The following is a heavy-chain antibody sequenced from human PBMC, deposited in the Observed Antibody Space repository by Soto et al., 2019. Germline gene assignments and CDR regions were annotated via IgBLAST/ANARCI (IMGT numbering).Heavy chain of an antibody. CDR2: INHSGST. J-gene: IGHJ6*02. V-gene: IGHV4-34*01. D-gene: IGHD6-19*01. CDR3: AREDSSGWSGEGMDV. Sequence: SETLSLTCAVYGESLRSHSWNWFGQPPRKGLEWVGEINHSGSTNYNPSLKTRATISVDTSKTQFSLKLTSVIAADTGVYYCAREDSSGWSGEGMDVWRQGTTVTVSS. CDR1: GESLRSHS.